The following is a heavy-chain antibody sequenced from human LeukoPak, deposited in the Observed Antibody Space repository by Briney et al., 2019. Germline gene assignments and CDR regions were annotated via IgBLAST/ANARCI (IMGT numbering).Heavy chain of an antibody. D-gene: IGHD7-27*01. V-gene: IGHV3-30*03. Sequence: GGSLRLSCAASGFSFSSYGMHWVRQAPGKGLEWVAVISYDGSNKYYADSVKGRFTISRDNSKNTLFLQMNSLSAEDTAVYYCAREELGMVYFDYWGLGTLVTVSS. CDR2: ISYDGSNK. CDR1: GFSFSSYG. CDR3: AREELGMVYFDY. J-gene: IGHJ4*02.